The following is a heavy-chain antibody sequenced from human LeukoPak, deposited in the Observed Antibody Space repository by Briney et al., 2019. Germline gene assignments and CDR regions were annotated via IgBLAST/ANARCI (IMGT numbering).Heavy chain of an antibody. D-gene: IGHD6-6*01. CDR2: IIPIFGTA. Sequence: AAVKVSCKASGGTFTSYAISWVRQAPGQGVEWMGGIIPIFGTANYAQKFRGRVPITPDASTSTAYMELSSPRSEDTAVYYCARAPPPGSSSSNWFDPWGEGTLVTVSS. V-gene: IGHV1-69*13. CDR3: ARAPPPGSSSSNWFDP. CDR1: GGTFTSYA. J-gene: IGHJ5*02.